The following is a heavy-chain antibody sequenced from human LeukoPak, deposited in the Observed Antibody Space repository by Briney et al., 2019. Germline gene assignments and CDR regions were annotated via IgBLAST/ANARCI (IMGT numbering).Heavy chain of an antibody. D-gene: IGHD2-15*01. CDR1: GGSISSYY. Sequence: SETLSLTCTVSGGSISSYYWSWIRQPPGKGLEWIGYIYTSGSTNYNPSLKSRVTISVDTSKNQFSLKLSSVTAADTAVYYCARGGYCSGGSCYSGWFDPWGQGTLVTVSS. J-gene: IGHJ5*02. CDR2: IYTSGST. V-gene: IGHV4-4*09. CDR3: ARGGYCSGGSCYSGWFDP.